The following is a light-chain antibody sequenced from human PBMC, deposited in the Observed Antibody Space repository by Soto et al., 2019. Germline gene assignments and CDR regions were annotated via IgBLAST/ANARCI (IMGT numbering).Light chain of an antibody. CDR3: QQYNSYSRT. Sequence: EIVMTQSPATLSVSPGERATLSCRASQSVGSYLAWYQQRPGQAPGLLIYDASNRATGIPARFSGSGSWTDFTLTISSLEAEDFATYYCQQYNSYSRTFGQGTKVDIK. CDR1: QSVGSY. CDR2: DAS. J-gene: IGKJ1*01. V-gene: IGKV3D-15*01.